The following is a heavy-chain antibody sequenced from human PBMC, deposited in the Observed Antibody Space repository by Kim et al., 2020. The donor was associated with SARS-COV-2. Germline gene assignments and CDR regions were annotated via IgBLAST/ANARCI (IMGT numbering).Heavy chain of an antibody. CDR1: GYTFTSYH. CDR2: IKPSGGDT. J-gene: IGHJ4*02. Sequence: ASVKVSCKASGYTFTSYHIHWMRQAPGQGREWMGMIKPSGGDTDHAQKFQGRVTVTRDTSTSTVYMELSSLRSEDTAMYYCARAGGEGYQLWGQGTLVTV. D-gene: IGHD3-16*01. V-gene: IGHV1-46*01. CDR3: ARAGGEGYQL.